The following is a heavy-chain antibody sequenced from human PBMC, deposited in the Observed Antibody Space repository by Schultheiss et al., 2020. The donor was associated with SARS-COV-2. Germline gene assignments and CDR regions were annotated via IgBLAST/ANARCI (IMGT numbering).Heavy chain of an antibody. J-gene: IGHJ1*01. Sequence: GGSLRLSCAASGFTFSSYLMHWVRQAPGKGLVWVSLINTDGSSTNYADSVKGRFTISRDNAKNTLYLQMNSLRVEDTAVYYCAKGGRQPGRYFQHWGQGTLVTVSS. V-gene: IGHV3-74*01. CDR1: GFTFSSYL. D-gene: IGHD2-15*01. CDR3: AKGGRQPGRYFQH. CDR2: INTDGSST.